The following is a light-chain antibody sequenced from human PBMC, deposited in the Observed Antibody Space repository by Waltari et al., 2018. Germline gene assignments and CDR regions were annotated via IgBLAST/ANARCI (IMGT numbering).Light chain of an antibody. CDR2: AVS. J-gene: IGLJ2*01. CDR1: SSHVGSYKR. CDR3: SSYAGSSKGV. Sequence: QSALTQPASVSGSPGQSITIPCTGTSSHVGSYKRVPWYQQHPGKAPKLMIYAVSKRPSGVSDRFSGSKSGDMASLTISGLQPEDEAEYFCSSYAGSSKGVFGGGTKVTVL. V-gene: IGLV2-23*02.